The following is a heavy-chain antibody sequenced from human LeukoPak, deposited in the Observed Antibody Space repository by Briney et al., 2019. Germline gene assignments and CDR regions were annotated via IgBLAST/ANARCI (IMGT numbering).Heavy chain of an antibody. CDR3: ARRSGWEATYYYYYMDV. CDR2: TYYRSKWYN. V-gene: IGHV6-1*01. Sequence: SQTLSLTCAISGDSVSSNSAAWNWIRQSPSRGLEWLGRTYYRSKWYNDYAVSVKSRITINPDTSKNQFSLQLNSVTAADTAVYYCARRSGWEATYYYYYMDVWGKGTTVTVSS. J-gene: IGHJ6*03. CDR1: GDSVSSNSAA. D-gene: IGHD1-26*01.